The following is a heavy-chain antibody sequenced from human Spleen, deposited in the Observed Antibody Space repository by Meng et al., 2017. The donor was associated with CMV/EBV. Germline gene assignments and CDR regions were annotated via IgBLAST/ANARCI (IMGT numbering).Heavy chain of an antibody. CDR1: GYTFTDYY. J-gene: IGHJ4*02. D-gene: IGHD1-7*01. V-gene: IGHV1-2*02. CDR2: INPNSGGT. CDR3: ARGGGAGTTSFGY. Sequence: ASVKVSCKASGYTFTDYYMHWVRQAPGQGLEWMGWINPNSGGTNYAQKFQGRVTMTRDKSISTAYMELSRVGSDDTAVYYCARGGGAGTTSFGYWGQGTLVTVSS.